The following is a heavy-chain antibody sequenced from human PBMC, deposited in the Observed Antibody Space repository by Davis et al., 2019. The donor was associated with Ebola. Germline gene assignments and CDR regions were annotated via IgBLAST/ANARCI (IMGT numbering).Heavy chain of an antibody. CDR1: GFTFGDYA. Sequence: GESLKISCTASGFTFGDYAMSWVRQAPGKGLEWVGFIRSKAYGGTTEYAASVKGRFTISRDDSKSIAYLQMNSLKTEDTAVYYCSREATGTGLLGYWGQGTLLTVSS. CDR3: SREATGTGLLGY. J-gene: IGHJ4*02. D-gene: IGHD6-13*01. CDR2: IRSKAYGGTT. V-gene: IGHV3-49*04.